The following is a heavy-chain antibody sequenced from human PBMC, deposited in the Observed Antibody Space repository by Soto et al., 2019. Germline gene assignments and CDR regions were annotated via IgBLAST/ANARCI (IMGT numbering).Heavy chain of an antibody. CDR1: GGSISTYY. J-gene: IGHJ4*02. V-gene: IGHV4-59*01. Sequence: SETLSLTCTVSGGSISTYYWSWIRQPPGKGLEWIGYIYYSGSTNYNPSLKSRVTISVDTSKNQFSLKLSSVTAADTAVYYCARVPGNYYDSSGSIDYWGQGTLVTVSS. CDR2: IYYSGST. D-gene: IGHD3-22*01. CDR3: ARVPGNYYDSSGSIDY.